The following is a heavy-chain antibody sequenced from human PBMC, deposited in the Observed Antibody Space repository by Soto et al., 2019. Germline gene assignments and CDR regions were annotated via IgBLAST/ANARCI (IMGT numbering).Heavy chain of an antibody. J-gene: IGHJ5*02. CDR3: ARSGVTTRPGSFYWFDP. CDR2: INPNSGGT. CDR1: GYTFTGYY. Sequence: ASVKVSCKASGYTFTGYYMHWVRQAPGQGLEWMGWINPNSGGTNYAQKFQGWVTMTRDTSISTAYMELSRLRSDDTAVYYCARSGVTTRPGSFYWFDPWGQGTLVTVSS. D-gene: IGHD3-10*01. V-gene: IGHV1-2*04.